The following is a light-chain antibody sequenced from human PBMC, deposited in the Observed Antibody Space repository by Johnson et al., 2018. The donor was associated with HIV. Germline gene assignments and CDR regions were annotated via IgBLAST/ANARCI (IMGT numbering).Light chain of an antibody. Sequence: QSALTQPPSVSAAPGQKVTISCSGTSSNIGNNYVSWYQQLPGTAPKLVIYENNKRPSGIPDRFSGSKSGTSASLGITGLQTGDEADYYCGAWESSLNTYVFGTGTKVTVL. CDR1: SSNIGNNY. CDR3: GAWESSLNTYV. CDR2: ENN. J-gene: IGLJ1*01. V-gene: IGLV1-51*01.